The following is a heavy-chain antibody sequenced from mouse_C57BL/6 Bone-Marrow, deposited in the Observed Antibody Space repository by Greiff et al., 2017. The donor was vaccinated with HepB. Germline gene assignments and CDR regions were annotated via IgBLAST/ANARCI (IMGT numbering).Heavy chain of an antibody. CDR1: GFTFSDYG. Sequence: DVHLVESGGGLVQPGGSLKLSCAASGFTFSDYGMAWVRQAPRKGPEWVAFISNLAYSIYYADTVTGRFTISRENAKNTLYLEMSSLRSEDTAMYYCARMTTVGYFDVWGTGTTVTVSS. CDR3: ARMTTVGYFDV. V-gene: IGHV5-15*01. CDR2: ISNLAYSI. J-gene: IGHJ1*03. D-gene: IGHD1-1*01.